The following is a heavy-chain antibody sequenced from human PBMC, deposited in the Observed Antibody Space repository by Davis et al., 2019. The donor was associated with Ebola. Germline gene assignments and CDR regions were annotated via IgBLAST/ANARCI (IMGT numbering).Heavy chain of an antibody. CDR2: IYQSGST. CDR3: ARELHNWFDP. V-gene: IGHV4-39*07. CDR1: GDSISSGSYY. D-gene: IGHD3-10*01. Sequence: SETLSLTCSVSGDSISSGSYYWAWIRQSPGKGLEWIGSIYQSGSTYYNPSLESRVTMSVDTPKNQFSLKLSSVTAADMAVYYCARELHNWFDPWGQGTLVTVSS. J-gene: IGHJ5*02.